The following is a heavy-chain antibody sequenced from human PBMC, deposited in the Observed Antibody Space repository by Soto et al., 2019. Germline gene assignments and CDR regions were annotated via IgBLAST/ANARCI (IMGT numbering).Heavy chain of an antibody. CDR2: IFSNDDK. Sequence: SGPTLVNPTAPPTLTCTVSGLSLSNAKLGVSWIRQPPGKALEWREHIFSNDDKSYSTSLARRLTIPKDTSKRQVVLTMTNVDPVDSGTYYCALIKDCSRTDCFSASFDPWGQGTLVTVSS. CDR1: GLSLSNAKLG. CDR3: ALIKDCSRTDCFSASFDP. J-gene: IGHJ5*02. V-gene: IGHV2-26*01. D-gene: IGHD2-2*01.